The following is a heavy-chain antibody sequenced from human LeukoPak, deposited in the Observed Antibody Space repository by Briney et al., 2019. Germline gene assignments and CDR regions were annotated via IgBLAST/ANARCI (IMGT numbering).Heavy chain of an antibody. D-gene: IGHD3-9*01. CDR3: ARGKELRYFDWLALGYYGMDV. V-gene: IGHV3-30*03. CDR1: GFTFSSYG. J-gene: IGHJ6*02. CDR2: ISYDGSNK. Sequence: GGSLRLSCAASGFTFSSYGMHWVRQAPGKGLEWVAVISYDGSNKYYADSVKGRFTISRDNSKNTLYLQMNSLRAEDTAVYYCARGKELRYFDWLALGYYGMDVWGQGTTVTVSS.